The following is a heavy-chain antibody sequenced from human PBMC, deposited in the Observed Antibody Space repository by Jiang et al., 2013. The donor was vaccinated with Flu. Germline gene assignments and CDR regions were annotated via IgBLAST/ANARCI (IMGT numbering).Heavy chain of an antibody. V-gene: IGHV3-23*01. D-gene: IGHD3-10*01. CDR3: AKLYYYGSGSYSPLDY. CDR2: ISDSGGST. CDR1: FSSYA. J-gene: IGHJ4*02. Sequence: FSSYAMSWVRRLQGRGWEWVSTISDSGGSTYYVDSVKGRFTISRDNSKNTLYLQMNSLRAEDTAVYYCAKLYYYGSGSYSPLDYWGQGTLVTVSS.